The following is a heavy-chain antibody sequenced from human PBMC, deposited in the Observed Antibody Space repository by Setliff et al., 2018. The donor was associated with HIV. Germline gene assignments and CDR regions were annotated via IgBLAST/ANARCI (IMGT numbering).Heavy chain of an antibody. CDR1: GFAFSGHQ. J-gene: IGHJ3*01. D-gene: IGHD1-26*01. CDR2: IKQDGSDK. V-gene: IGHV3-7*01. CDR3: VRDDRYLHRGSLVAGDAFDL. Sequence: GGSLRLSCAASGFAFSGHQMSWVRQAPGKGLEWVAKIKQDGSDKYYVDSVKGRFTISRDNAKNSLYLQMNSLRAEDTAMYYCVRDDRYLHRGSLVAGDAFDLWGQGTMVTVSS.